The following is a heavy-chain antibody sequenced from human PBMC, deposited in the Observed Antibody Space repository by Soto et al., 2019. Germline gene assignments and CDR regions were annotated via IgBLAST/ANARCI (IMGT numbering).Heavy chain of an antibody. Sequence: ASVKVSCKVSGYTLTELSMHWVRQAPGKGXEWMGGFDPEDGETIYAQKFQGRVTMTEDTSTDTAYMELSSLRSEDTAVYYCAPLTTYYYDSSGYYYAGFDPWGQGTRVTVSS. D-gene: IGHD3-22*01. CDR1: GYTLTELS. CDR2: FDPEDGET. J-gene: IGHJ5*02. CDR3: APLTTYYYDSSGYYYAGFDP. V-gene: IGHV1-24*01.